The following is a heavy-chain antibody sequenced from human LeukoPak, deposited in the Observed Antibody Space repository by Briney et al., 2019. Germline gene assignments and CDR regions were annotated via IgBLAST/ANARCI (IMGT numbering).Heavy chain of an antibody. CDR3: AKDQIVHHAFDY. J-gene: IGHJ4*02. CDR1: GFTFSNSW. D-gene: IGHD2/OR15-2a*01. CDR2: IKSKTDGGTT. V-gene: IGHV3-15*01. Sequence: PGRSLRPSCAASGFTFSNSWMSWVRQAPGKGLEWVGRIKSKTDGGTTDYAAPVKGRFTISRDDSQNTLYLQMNSLRAEDTAVYYCAKDQIVHHAFDYWGQGTLVTVSS.